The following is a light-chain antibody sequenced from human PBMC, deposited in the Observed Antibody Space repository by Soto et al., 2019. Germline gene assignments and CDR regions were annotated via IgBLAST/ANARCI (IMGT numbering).Light chain of an antibody. J-gene: IGKJ1*01. CDR1: QSVGSW. Sequence: DIQLTQSPSNLSASVGDRVTITCRASQSVGSWLAWYQQRPGKAPRLLIYDASSLDSGVPARFSGSGSGTEFTLTVSSLQPDDFATYYCQQYDDYSWKTFGQGTKVDIK. V-gene: IGKV1-5*01. CDR3: QQYDDYSWKT. CDR2: DAS.